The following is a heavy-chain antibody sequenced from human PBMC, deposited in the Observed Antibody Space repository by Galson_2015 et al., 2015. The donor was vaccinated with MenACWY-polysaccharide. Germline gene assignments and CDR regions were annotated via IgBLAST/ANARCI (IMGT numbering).Heavy chain of an antibody. Sequence: SLRLSCAASGFTFSSYGMHWVRQAPGKGLDWVALIWSNGINTYYADSVKGRFTISRDNSKNTLYLQMNSLRTEDTAVYYCATEMIGVVEPDVFDIWGRGTMVTVSS. CDR1: GFTFSSYG. J-gene: IGHJ3*02. D-gene: IGHD2-21*01. CDR3: ATEMIGVVEPDVFDI. V-gene: IGHV3-33*01. CDR2: IWSNGINT.